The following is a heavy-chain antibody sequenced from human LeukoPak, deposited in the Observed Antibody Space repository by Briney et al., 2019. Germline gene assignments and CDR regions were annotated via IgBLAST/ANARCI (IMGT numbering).Heavy chain of an antibody. J-gene: IGHJ4*02. CDR3: ARETLVIDDFWSEGGEFDY. Sequence: KPGGSLRLSCAASGFTFSSYAMHWVRQAPGKGLEWVAVISYDGSNKYYADSVKGQFTISRDNSKSTLYLQMNSLRAEDTAVYYCARETLVIDDFWSEGGEFDYWGQGTLVTVSS. CDR1: GFTFSSYA. D-gene: IGHD3-3*01. V-gene: IGHV3-30*04. CDR2: ISYDGSNK.